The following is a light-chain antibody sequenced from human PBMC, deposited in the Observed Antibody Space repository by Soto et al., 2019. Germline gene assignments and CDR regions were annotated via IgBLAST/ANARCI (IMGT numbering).Light chain of an antibody. V-gene: IGKV3D-7*01. CDR3: QQDYNLPPKT. J-gene: IGKJ4*01. CDR2: GAS. CDR1: QSVSSSY. Sequence: PGERVTLSCRASQSVSSSYLTWYQQKPGQAPRLLIYGASTRATSIPARFSGSGSGTDFTLTISSLQPEDFAVYYCQQDYNLPPKTFGGGTKVDIK.